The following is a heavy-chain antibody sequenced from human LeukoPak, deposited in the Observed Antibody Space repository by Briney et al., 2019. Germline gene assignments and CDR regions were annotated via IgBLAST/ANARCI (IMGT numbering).Heavy chain of an antibody. CDR1: GGSISSYY. D-gene: IGHD3-3*01. V-gene: IGHV4-59*01. CDR3: ARERGGYYMKYFDY. CDR2: IYYSGST. Sequence: PSETLSLTCTVSGGSISSYYWSWIRQPPGKGLEWIGYIYYSGSTNYNPSLKSRVTISVDTSKNQFSLKLSSVTAADTAVYYCARERGGYYMKYFDYWGQGTLVTVSS. J-gene: IGHJ4*02.